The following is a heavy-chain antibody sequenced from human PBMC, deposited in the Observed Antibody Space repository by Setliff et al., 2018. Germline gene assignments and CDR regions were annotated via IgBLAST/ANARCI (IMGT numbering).Heavy chain of an antibody. CDR1: GDSISSYY. J-gene: IGHJ6*02. CDR3: ARDRTAYSYGLDV. D-gene: IGHD5-18*01. CDR2: IYHNGNT. Sequence: PSETLSLTCTVSGDSISSYYWSWIRQPPGKGLEWIGYIYHNGNTNFNPSPRSRVNMSVDTSNNQFVLNLKAVTAADTAVYYCARDRTAYSYGLDVWGQGTTVTVSS. V-gene: IGHV4-59*01.